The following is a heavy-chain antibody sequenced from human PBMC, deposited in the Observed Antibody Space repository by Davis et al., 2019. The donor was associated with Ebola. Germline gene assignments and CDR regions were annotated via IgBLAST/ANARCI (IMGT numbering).Heavy chain of an antibody. CDR1: GYTFTSYD. Sequence: AASVKVSCKASGYTFTSYDINWVRQATGQGLEWMGWISAYSGNTNYAQKFQGRVTMTRDTSITTAYMELSSLSSDDTAVYYCTRGIARRRSGSWFDPWGQGTPVTVSS. V-gene: IGHV1-8*01. CDR2: ISAYSGNT. D-gene: IGHD2-15*01. J-gene: IGHJ5*02. CDR3: TRGIARRRSGSWFDP.